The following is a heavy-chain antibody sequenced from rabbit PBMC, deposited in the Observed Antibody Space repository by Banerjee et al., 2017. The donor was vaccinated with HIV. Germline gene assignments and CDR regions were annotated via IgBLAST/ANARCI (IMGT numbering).Heavy chain of an antibody. J-gene: IGHJ2*01. V-gene: IGHV1S40*01. D-gene: IGHD1-1*01. CDR3: ARSDSGPYIDGFDP. CDR2: IYNGDGST. CDR1: GFTFSSSYW. Sequence: QSLEESGGDLVKPGASLTLTCTASGFTFSSSYWICWVRQAPGKGPEWIACIYNGDGSTHYASWAKGRFTITKTSSTTVTLKMTSLTAADTATYFCARSDSGPYIDGFDPWGPGT.